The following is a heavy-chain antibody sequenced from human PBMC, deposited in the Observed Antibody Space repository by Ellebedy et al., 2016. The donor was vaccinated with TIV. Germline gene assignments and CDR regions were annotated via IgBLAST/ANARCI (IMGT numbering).Heavy chain of an antibody. Sequence: GGSLRLXCAASGFSFPTSAMHWVRQAPGKGLEWLAVIWYDGSNKHHAASVKGRFTISRDNSKNTLYLQMDNLRVEDTALYYCAKSMAISPLSVIDSWGQGTPVTVSS. D-gene: IGHD5-24*01. CDR2: IWYDGSNK. CDR3: AKSMAISPLSVIDS. J-gene: IGHJ4*02. V-gene: IGHV3-33*06. CDR1: GFSFPTSA.